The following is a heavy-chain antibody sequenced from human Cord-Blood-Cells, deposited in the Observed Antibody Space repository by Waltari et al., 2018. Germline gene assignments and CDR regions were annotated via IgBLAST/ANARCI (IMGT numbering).Heavy chain of an antibody. CDR2: ISSSGSTI. CDR3: ASGGLSPWGFDY. Sequence: QVELVASGGGLVKPGGCLRLSCADSGVTSCDYAIRWSGKAPGKGLELFSYISSSGSTIYYADSVKGRFTISRDNAKNSLYLQMNSLRAEDTAVYYGASGGLSPWGFDYWGQGTLVTVSS. J-gene: IGHJ4*02. V-gene: IGHV3-11*04. D-gene: IGHD7-27*01. CDR1: GVTSCDYA.